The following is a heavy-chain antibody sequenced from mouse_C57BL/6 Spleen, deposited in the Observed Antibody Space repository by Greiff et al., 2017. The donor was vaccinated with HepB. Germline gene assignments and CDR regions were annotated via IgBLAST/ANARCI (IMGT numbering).Heavy chain of an antibody. CDR2: IWRGGST. CDR3: AKNFDYGSSYKAMDY. D-gene: IGHD1-1*01. V-gene: IGHV2-5*01. Sequence: VMLVESGPGLVQPSQRLSITCTVSGFSFTSYGVHWVRQSPGKGLEWLGVIWRGGSTDYNAAFMSRLSITKDNSKSQVFFKMNSLQADDTAIYYCAKNFDYGSSYKAMDYWGQGTSVTVSS. CDR1: GFSFTSYG. J-gene: IGHJ4*01.